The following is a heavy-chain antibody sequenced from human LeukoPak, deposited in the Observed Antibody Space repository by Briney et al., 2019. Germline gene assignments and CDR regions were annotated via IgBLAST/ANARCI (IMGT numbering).Heavy chain of an antibody. J-gene: IGHJ6*04. V-gene: IGHV3-48*03. CDR2: ISSSGSTI. Sequence: PGGSLRLSCAASGFTFSSYEMNWVRQAPGKGLEWVSYISSSGSTIYYADSVKGRFTISRDNAKNSLYLQMNSLRAEDTAVYYCARDSRYSYGTGPYYYYYYGMDVWDKGTTVTVSS. D-gene: IGHD5-18*01. CDR3: ARDSRYSYGTGPYYYYYYGMDV. CDR1: GFTFSSYE.